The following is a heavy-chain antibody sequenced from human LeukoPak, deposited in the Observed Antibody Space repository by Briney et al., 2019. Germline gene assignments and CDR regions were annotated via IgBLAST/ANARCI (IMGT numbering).Heavy chain of an antibody. Sequence: GGSLRLSCEASGFTFSNYWMHWVRQPPGKGLMWVSQISTDGSQTFYADSVKGRFTISRDNAKNTLFLQMDGLRPEDTAVYYCVRSLRSADFWGQGTLVTVSS. CDR3: VRSLRSADF. J-gene: IGHJ4*02. V-gene: IGHV3-74*01. CDR1: GFTFSNYW. CDR2: ISTDGSQT.